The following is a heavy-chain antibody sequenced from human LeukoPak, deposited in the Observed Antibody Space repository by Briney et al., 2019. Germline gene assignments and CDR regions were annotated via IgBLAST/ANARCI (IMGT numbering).Heavy chain of an antibody. CDR2: INQGGSET. Sequence: GGSLRLSCAASGFTFRTYWISCVRQAPGEGLEWVASINQGGSETYYVESVKGRFTISRDNAMNSFFLQMNSLRAEDTAVYYCARLIGDRTIYDYWGQGTLVTVSS. J-gene: IGHJ4*02. D-gene: IGHD6-6*01. CDR3: ARLIGDRTIYDY. V-gene: IGHV3-7*01. CDR1: GFTFRTYW.